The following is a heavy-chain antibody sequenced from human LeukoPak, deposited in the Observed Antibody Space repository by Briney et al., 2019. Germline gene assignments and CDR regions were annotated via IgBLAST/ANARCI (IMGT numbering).Heavy chain of an antibody. V-gene: IGHV4-59*01. Sequence: PSETLSLTCTVSGGSISSYYWSWIRQPPGKGLEWIGYIYYSGSTNYNPSLKSRVTISVDTSKNQFSLKLSSVTAADTAVYYCARVGLGDDFWSGYSYYYYMDVWGKGTTVTVSS. J-gene: IGHJ6*03. CDR1: GGSISSYY. CDR2: IYYSGST. CDR3: ARVGLGDDFWSGYSYYYYMDV. D-gene: IGHD3-3*01.